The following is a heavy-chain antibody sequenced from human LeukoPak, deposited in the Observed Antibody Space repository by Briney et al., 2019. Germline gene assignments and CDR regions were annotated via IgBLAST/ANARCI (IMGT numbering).Heavy chain of an antibody. Sequence: GGSLSLSCAASGFTVSSYHMSWVRQAPGKGLEWVSVIYTDGSTYYADSVKGRFTISRDNSKNTLYLQMNSLRAEDTAVYYCARGHRSCYDYWGQGTLVTVSS. CDR1: GFTVSSYH. CDR3: ARGHRSCYDY. CDR2: IYTDGST. J-gene: IGHJ4*02. V-gene: IGHV3-66*01. D-gene: IGHD2-15*01.